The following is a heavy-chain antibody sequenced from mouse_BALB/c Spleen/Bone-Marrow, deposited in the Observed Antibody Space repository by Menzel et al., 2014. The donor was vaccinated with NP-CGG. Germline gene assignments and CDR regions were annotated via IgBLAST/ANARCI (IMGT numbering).Heavy chain of an antibody. D-gene: IGHD2-4*01. V-gene: IGHV2-4-1*01. J-gene: IGHJ4*01. Sequence: VQLQQSGLGLVQPSQSLSITCTVSGFSLTSYGVHWVRRSPGKGLEWLGVIWSGGSTDYNAAFISRLSISKDNSKSXVFFKMNSLQADDTAIYYCARNEGLREDYAMDYWGQGTSVTVSS. CDR3: ARNEGLREDYAMDY. CDR1: GFSLTSYG. CDR2: IWSGGST.